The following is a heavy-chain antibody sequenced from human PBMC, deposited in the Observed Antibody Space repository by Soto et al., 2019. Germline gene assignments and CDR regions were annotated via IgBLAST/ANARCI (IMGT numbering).Heavy chain of an antibody. D-gene: IGHD6-13*01. CDR1: GFTFSSYA. V-gene: IGHV3-30-3*01. CDR3: ARGGSSSWFDY. J-gene: IGHJ4*02. CDR2: ISYDGSNK. Sequence: QVQLVESGGGVVQPGRSLRLSCAASGFTFSSYAMHWVRQAPGKGLEWVAVISYDGSNKYYADSVKGRFTISRDNSKNTLDLQMNSLRAEDTAVYYCARGGSSSWFDYWGQGTLVTVSS.